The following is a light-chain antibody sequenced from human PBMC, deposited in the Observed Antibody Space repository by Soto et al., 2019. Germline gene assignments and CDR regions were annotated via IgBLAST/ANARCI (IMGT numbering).Light chain of an antibody. J-gene: IGLJ2*01. CDR1: SRDIGGYNH. CDR2: DVA. CDR3: CSYSGSRLI. V-gene: IGLV2-11*01. Sequence: QSALTQVRSVSGSPGQSVTISCTGTSRDIGGYNHVSWYQQHPGKAPKLIIYDVAKRPSGVPDRFSGSKSVNTASLTISGLQSEDEGDYSCCSYSGSRLIFGGGTKLTVL.